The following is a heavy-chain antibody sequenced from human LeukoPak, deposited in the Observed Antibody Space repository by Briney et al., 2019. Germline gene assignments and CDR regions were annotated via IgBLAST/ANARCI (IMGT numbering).Heavy chain of an antibody. CDR1: GFTFSSYA. J-gene: IGHJ6*03. V-gene: IGHV3-30*04. CDR3: ARDPDYSGYDYYYYYYMDV. CDR2: ISYDGSNK. D-gene: IGHD5-12*01. Sequence: GGSLRLSCAASGFTFSSYAMHWVRQAPGKGLECVAVISYDGSNKYYADSVKGRFTISRDNSKNTLYLQMNSLRAEDTAVYYCARDPDYSGYDYYYYYYMDVWGKGTTVTVSS.